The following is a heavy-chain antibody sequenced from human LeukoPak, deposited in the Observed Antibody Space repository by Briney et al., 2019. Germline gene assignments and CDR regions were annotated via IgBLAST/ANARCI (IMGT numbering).Heavy chain of an antibody. Sequence: PGGSLRLSCAASGFTFTTYWMNWVRQAPGKGLEWVANINQGGSEKYYVDSVKGGFTVSRDNAKDSLYLQMNSLRAEDTAVYYCARGFDGANAFDLWGQGTMVTVSS. CDR1: GFTFTTYW. V-gene: IGHV3-7*01. CDR2: INQGGSEK. J-gene: IGHJ3*01. CDR3: ARGFDGANAFDL.